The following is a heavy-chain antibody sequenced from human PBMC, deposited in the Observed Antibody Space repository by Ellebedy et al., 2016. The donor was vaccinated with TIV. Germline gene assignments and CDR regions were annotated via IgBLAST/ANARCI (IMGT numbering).Heavy chain of an antibody. CDR2: ITSSSRTI. CDR1: GFTFSSYS. D-gene: IGHD7-27*01. CDR3: ASEMGTPISKYGMDV. Sequence: GESLKISCAASGFTFSSYSMNWVRQAPGKGLEWVSYITSSSRTIYYADSVKGRFTISRDNAKNSLYLQMNSLRAEDTAVYYCASEMGTPISKYGMDVWGRGTTVTVSS. J-gene: IGHJ6*02. V-gene: IGHV3-48*04.